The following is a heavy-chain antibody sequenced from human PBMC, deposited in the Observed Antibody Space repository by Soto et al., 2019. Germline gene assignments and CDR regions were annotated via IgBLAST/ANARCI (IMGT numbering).Heavy chain of an antibody. CDR2: IYYSGST. CDR3: AREGVGYCSGGSCPQANWFDP. D-gene: IGHD2-15*01. Sequence: SETLSLTCSVSGGSISSKSYYWSWIRQPPGKGLEWIGYIYYSGSTNYNPSLKSRVTISVDTSKNQFSLKLSSVTAADTAVYYCAREGVGYCSGGSCPQANWFDPWGQGTLVTVSS. J-gene: IGHJ5*02. V-gene: IGHV4-61*01. CDR1: GGSISSKSYY.